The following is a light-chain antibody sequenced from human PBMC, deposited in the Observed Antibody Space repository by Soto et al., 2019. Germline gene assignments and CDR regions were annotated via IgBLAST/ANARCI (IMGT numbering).Light chain of an antibody. CDR1: SSDVGAYNF. V-gene: IGLV2-14*01. J-gene: IGLJ2*01. CDR2: EVS. Sequence: QSALTQPASVSGSPGQSITISCTGTSSDVGAYNFVSWYQQHPGKAPKLMIYEVSNRPSGVSNRFSGSKSGNTASLTISGLQAEDEADYYCNSYTTSSTSSVIFGGGTKLTVL. CDR3: NSYTTSSTSSVI.